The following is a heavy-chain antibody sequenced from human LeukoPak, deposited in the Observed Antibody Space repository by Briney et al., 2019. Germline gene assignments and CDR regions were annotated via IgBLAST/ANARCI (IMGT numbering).Heavy chain of an antibody. Sequence: SETLSLTCTVSGGSISSYYWSWIRQPPGKRLEWIGYIYYSGSTNYNPSLKSRVTVSVDTSKNQFSLKLSSVTAADTAVYYCARQVTALDAFDIWGQGTMVTVSS. D-gene: IGHD2-21*02. CDR1: GGSISSYY. V-gene: IGHV4-59*08. J-gene: IGHJ3*02. CDR2: IYYSGST. CDR3: ARQVTALDAFDI.